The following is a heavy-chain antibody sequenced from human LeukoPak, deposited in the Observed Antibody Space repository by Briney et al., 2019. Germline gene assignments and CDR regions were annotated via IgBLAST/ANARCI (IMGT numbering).Heavy chain of an antibody. CDR3: WKKESPTYSAWYMDV. CDR1: GFRFRGFA. J-gene: IGHJ6*03. Sequence: GGSLRLSCAASGFRFRGFAMSWVRQAPGKGLEWVSGIIGSGATAFYADSVKGRFSISRDNSKNTLYLQMNSLRAEDTAIYYCWKKESPTYSAWYMDVWGKGTTVTVSS. D-gene: IGHD2-21*01. CDR2: IIGSGATA. V-gene: IGHV3-23*01.